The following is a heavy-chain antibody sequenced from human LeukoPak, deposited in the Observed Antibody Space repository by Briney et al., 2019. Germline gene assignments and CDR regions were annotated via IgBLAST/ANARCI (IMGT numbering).Heavy chain of an antibody. CDR2: IYYSGST. V-gene: IGHV4-30-4*08. D-gene: IGHD3-22*01. J-gene: IGHJ4*02. Sequence: PSETLSLTCTVSGDSSSSGDYFWNWIRQPPGKGLEWIGYIYYSGSTNYNPSLKSRVTMSVDTSKNQFSLKLSSVTAADTAVYYCARQEPYYYESSGYYRYWGQGTLVTVSS. CDR1: GDSSSSGDYF. CDR3: ARQEPYYYESSGYYRY.